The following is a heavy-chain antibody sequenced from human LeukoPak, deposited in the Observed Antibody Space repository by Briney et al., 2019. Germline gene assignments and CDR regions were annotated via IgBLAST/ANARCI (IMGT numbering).Heavy chain of an antibody. CDR2: IYYSRSA. V-gene: IGHV4-39*07. D-gene: IGHD2-2*03. J-gene: IGHJ4*02. CDR3: ASGYCTSASCYFSLDY. CDR1: GGSISSSGYY. Sequence: SETLSLTCTVSGGSISSSGYYWGWISQPPGKGLEWIGTIYYSRSAYYNPSLKSRVTISVDTSKNQFSLKLSSVTAADTAVYYCASGYCTSASCYFSLDYWGQGTLVTVSS.